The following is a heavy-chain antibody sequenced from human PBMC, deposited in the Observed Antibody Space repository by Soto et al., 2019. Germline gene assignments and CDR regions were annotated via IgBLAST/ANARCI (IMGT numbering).Heavy chain of an antibody. D-gene: IGHD2-2*01. V-gene: IGHV4-59*01. CDR1: GGPISNDY. CDR2: MYYTGNP. CDR3: ARGRHCVSARCKGHPNIWFDP. J-gene: IGHJ5*02. Sequence: QVQLLESGPELVKPSETLSLTCSVSGGPISNDYWTWIRQPPGKGLEWIGHMYYTGNPKYNPALKSRITMSVDTSRNQFSLRLNSVTAADTAVYYCARGRHCVSARCKGHPNIWFDPWGQGTLVTVSS.